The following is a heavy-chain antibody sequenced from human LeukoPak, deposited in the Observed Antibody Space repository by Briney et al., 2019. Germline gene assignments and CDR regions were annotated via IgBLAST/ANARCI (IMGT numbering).Heavy chain of an antibody. D-gene: IGHD5-18*01. CDR3: VRESYGTAMVIDYFDY. J-gene: IGHJ4*02. V-gene: IGHV3-7*01. CDR2: IKQDGSEK. Sequence: PGGSLRLSCAASGFTFSSYWMSWVRQAPGKGLEWVANIKQDGSEKYYVDSVKGRFTISRDNAKNSLYLQMNSLRAEDTAVYYCVRESYGTAMVIDYFDYWGQGTLVTVSS. CDR1: GFTFSSYW.